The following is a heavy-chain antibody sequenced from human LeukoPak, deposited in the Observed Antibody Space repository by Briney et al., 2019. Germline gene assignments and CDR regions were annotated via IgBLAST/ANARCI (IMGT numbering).Heavy chain of an antibody. CDR3: ATPFCGSISCLDVFDI. Sequence: SETLSLTCTVSGVSITDDQYYWSWFRQRPGKGLEWIGYMYYDGSPHYNPSLKSRVTISFDTSKNQFSLRLTSVTAADTAVYFCATPFCGSISCLDVFDIWGQGTTATVSS. CDR1: GVSITDDQYY. D-gene: IGHD2-2*01. CDR2: MYYDGSP. V-gene: IGHV4-31*03. J-gene: IGHJ3*02.